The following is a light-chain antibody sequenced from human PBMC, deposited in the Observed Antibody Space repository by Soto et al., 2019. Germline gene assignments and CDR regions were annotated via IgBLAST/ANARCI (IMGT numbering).Light chain of an antibody. V-gene: IGLV1-44*01. CDR2: YDN. J-gene: IGLJ1*01. Sequence: QSVLTQPPSASGTPGQRDTISCSGRNSNIGSNTVNWCQQLPGTAPKLLIYYDNLRPSGVPDRISGSKSGTSASLAISALQSDYDADYYGAAWADSLDGRVFGTGTKVTVL. CDR3: AAWADSLDGRV. CDR1: NSNIGSNT.